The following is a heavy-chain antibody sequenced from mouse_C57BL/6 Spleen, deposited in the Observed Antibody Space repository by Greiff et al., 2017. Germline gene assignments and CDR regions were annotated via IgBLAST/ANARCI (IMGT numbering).Heavy chain of an antibody. CDR1: GYTFTDYY. CDR2: INPNNGGT. CDR3: ARSGLRIYAMDY. Sequence: EVQLQQSGPELVKPGASVKISCKASGYTFTDYYMNWVKQSHGKSLEWIGDINPNNGGTSYNQKFKGKATLTVDKSSSTAYMELRSLTSEDSAVYYCARSGLRIYAMDYWGQGTSVTVSS. V-gene: IGHV1-26*01. J-gene: IGHJ4*01. D-gene: IGHD1-1*01.